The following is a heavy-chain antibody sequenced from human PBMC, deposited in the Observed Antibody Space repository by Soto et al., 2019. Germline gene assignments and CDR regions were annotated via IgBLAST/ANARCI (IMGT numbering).Heavy chain of an antibody. CDR2: IYFTGST. V-gene: IGHV4-61*01. CDR1: VGAVSSGTYY. CDR3: TRGPPRVQWFDP. Sequence: AETLSLSCAVSVGAVSSGTYYWNWIRQPPGKGLEWIGHIYFTGSTNYNPSLKSRVTMSLDTSRNQFSLKLSSVTAADTAVYYCTRGPPRVQWFDPWGLGTLVTVSS. J-gene: IGHJ5*02.